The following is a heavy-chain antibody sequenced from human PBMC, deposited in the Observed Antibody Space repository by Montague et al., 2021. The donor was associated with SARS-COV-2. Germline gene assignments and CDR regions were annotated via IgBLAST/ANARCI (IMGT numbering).Heavy chain of an antibody. Sequence: CAISGDSVSSESLAWNWNRQSPSLGPEWQGRTHYRSKWYDDYAVSVKSRITINPDTSKNQLSLQLNSVTPEDTAVYYCARGLWFGELLSLYYYYGMDVWGQGTTVTVSS. CDR1: GDSVSSESLA. J-gene: IGHJ6*02. V-gene: IGHV6-1*01. CDR3: ARGLWFGELLSLYYYYGMDV. CDR2: THYRSKWYD. D-gene: IGHD3-10*01.